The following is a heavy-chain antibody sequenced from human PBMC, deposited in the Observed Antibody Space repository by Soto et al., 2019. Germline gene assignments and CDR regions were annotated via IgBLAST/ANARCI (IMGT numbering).Heavy chain of an antibody. CDR2: ISYDGSNK. V-gene: IGHV3-30-3*01. CDR1: GFTFSSYA. Sequence: QVQLVESGGGVVQPGRSLRLSCAASGFTFSSYAMHWVRQAPGKGLEWVAVISYDGSNKYYADSVKGRFTISRDNSKNTLYLQMNSLRAEDTAVYYCASTYALDAFDIWGKGTMVTVSS. J-gene: IGHJ3*02. CDR3: ASTYALDAFDI.